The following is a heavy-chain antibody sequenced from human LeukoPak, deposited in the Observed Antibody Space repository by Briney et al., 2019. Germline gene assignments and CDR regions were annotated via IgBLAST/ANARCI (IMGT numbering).Heavy chain of an antibody. Sequence: PGGSLRLSCAASGFTFRSYGIHWVRQAPGKGLEWVALMSYDGSDKFFADSVRGRFTISRDNSKNTLYLQMNSLRAEDTAVYYCAKDLATKYTLDYWGQGTLVTVSS. CDR1: GFTFRSYG. V-gene: IGHV3-30*18. CDR2: MSYDGSDK. CDR3: AKDLATKYTLDY. J-gene: IGHJ4*02. D-gene: IGHD6-6*01.